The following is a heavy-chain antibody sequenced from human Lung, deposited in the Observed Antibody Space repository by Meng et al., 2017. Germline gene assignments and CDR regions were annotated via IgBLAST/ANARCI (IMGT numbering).Heavy chain of an antibody. CDR3: ARGPTTMAHDFDY. V-gene: IGHV4-34*01. CDR1: GGSFSDYY. D-gene: IGHD4-11*01. CDR2: INHSGST. J-gene: IGHJ4*02. Sequence: QVQLQQGVAGLLKPSETLSLTCFVSGGSFSDYYWSWIRQPPGKGLEWIGEINHSGSTNYNPSLESRATISVDTSQNNLSLKLSSVTAADSAVYYCARGPTTMAHDFDYWGQGTLVTVSS.